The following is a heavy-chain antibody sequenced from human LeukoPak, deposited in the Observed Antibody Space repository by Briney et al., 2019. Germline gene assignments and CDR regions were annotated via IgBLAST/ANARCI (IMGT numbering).Heavy chain of an antibody. J-gene: IGHJ4*02. CDR1: GFTFSSYA. Sequence: GGSLRLSCAASGFTFSSYAMSWVRQAPGKGLEWVSAISGSGGSTYYADSVKGRFTISRDNSKNTLYLQMNSLRAEDTAVYYCAKQGGYSGYVLVAFDYWGQGTLVTVSS. V-gene: IGHV3-23*01. CDR2: ISGSGGST. CDR3: AKQGGYSGYVLVAFDY. D-gene: IGHD5-12*01.